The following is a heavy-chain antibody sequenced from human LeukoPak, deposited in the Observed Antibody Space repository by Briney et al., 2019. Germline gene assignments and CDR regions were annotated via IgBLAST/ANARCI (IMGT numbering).Heavy chain of an antibody. Sequence: GGSLRLSCAASGFTFSSYAMSWVRQAPGKGLEWVSYITTSSSHIYYGDSVKGRFTISRDNAKNSLYLQMNSLRAEDTAVYYCARERVTTTAFDIWGQGTKVTVSP. CDR1: GFTFSSYA. V-gene: IGHV3-21*01. J-gene: IGHJ3*02. CDR2: ITTSSSHI. CDR3: ARERVTTTAFDI. D-gene: IGHD5-12*01.